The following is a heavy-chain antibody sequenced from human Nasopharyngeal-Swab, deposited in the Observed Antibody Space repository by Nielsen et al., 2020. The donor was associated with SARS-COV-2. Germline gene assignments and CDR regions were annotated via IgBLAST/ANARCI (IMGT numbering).Heavy chain of an antibody. J-gene: IGHJ4*02. CDR3: ARAPHYDYIWGTYRQSFNFDY. CDR1: GYTFTSYG. D-gene: IGHD3-16*02. Sequence: ASVKVSCKASGYTFTSYGISWVRQAPGQGLEWMGWISAYNGNTNYAQKFQGRVTMTTDTSTSTSYMELRSLRSDDTAVYYCARAPHYDYIWGTYRQSFNFDYWGQGTLVTVSS. V-gene: IGHV1-18*01. CDR2: ISAYNGNT.